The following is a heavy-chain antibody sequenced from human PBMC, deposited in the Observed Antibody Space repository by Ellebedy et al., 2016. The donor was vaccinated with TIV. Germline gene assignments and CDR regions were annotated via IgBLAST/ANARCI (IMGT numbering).Heavy chain of an antibody. Sequence: GGSLRLSCVGSGFSFRSYWMSWVRQAPGKGLEWVANMRQDGGDKYYVDSVEGRFTISRDNAKNSLFLQMNGLRAEDTAVYYCATDGSYGDYLSPAHASVMWGQGTLVSVSS. D-gene: IGHD4-17*01. CDR3: ATDGSYGDYLSPAHASVM. CDR1: GFSFRSYW. J-gene: IGHJ3*02. V-gene: IGHV3-7*01. CDR2: MRQDGGDK.